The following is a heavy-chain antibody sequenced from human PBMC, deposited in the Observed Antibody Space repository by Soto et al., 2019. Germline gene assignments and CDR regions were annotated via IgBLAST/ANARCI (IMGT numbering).Heavy chain of an antibody. D-gene: IGHD3-3*01. J-gene: IGHJ5*02. V-gene: IGHV1-18*01. CDR3: ASRLRVLVWLTPDP. Sequence: ASVKVSCKASGYTFTSYGISWVRQAPGQGLEWMGWISAYNGNTNYAQKLQGRVTMTTDTSTSTAYMELRSLRSDDTAVYYCASRLRVLVWLTPDPWGQGTLVTVSS. CDR2: ISAYNGNT. CDR1: GYTFTSYG.